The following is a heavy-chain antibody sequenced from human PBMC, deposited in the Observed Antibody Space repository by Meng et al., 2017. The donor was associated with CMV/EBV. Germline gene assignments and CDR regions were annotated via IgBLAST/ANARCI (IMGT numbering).Heavy chain of an antibody. CDR1: GYTFTSYD. CDR2: ISAYNGNT. Sequence: ASVKVSCKASGYTFTSYDINWVRQATGQGLEWMGWISAYNGNTNYAQKLQGRVTMTTDTSTSTAYMELRSLRSDDPAVYYCARDGGQWPGGSHYYYYYGMDVWGQGTTVTVSS. CDR3: ARDGGQWPGGSHYYYYYGMDV. J-gene: IGHJ6*02. D-gene: IGHD6-19*01. V-gene: IGHV1-18*01.